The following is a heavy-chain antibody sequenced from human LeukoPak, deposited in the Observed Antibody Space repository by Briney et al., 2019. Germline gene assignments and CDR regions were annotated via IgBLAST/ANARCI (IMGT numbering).Heavy chain of an antibody. V-gene: IGHV4-34*01. CDR3: ASTERCSTTCPLDY. J-gene: IGHJ4*02. CDR1: GGSFRGYY. Sequence: SSETLSLTCGVYGGSFRGYYWSWIHQPPGKGLEWIGEINHSGSTNYNASLKSRVTISLDTSKKTFSLKLSSVTAADTAVYYCASTERCSTTCPLDYWGQGTLVTVSS. D-gene: IGHD2-2*01. CDR2: INHSGST.